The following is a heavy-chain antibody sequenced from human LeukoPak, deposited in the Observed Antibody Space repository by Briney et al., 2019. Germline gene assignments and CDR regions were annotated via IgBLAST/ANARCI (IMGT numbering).Heavy chain of an antibody. D-gene: IGHD3-16*02. Sequence: SETLSLTCTVSGGSISSSSYYWGWIRQPPGKGLEWIGSTYYSGNTYYSPSLKSRVTISVDTSKNQFSLKLSSVTAADTAVYYCASIMITFGGVIARARTIDPWGQGTLVTVSS. V-gene: IGHV4-39*01. CDR2: TYYSGNT. CDR1: GGSISSSSYY. J-gene: IGHJ5*02. CDR3: ASIMITFGGVIARARTIDP.